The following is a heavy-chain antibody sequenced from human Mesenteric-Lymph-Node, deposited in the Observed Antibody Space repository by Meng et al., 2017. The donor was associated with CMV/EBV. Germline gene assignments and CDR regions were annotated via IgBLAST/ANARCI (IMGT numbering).Heavy chain of an antibody. J-gene: IGHJ4*02. V-gene: IGHV3-23*01. CDR2: ISASGDTT. CDR3: TKRGGIYYGSATYSVVDY. Sequence: FAFGCYAMSWVRQATGKGLEWVSTISASGDTTYYADSVKGRFIISRDNSKSTLYLQMNSLRAEDTAVYYCTKRGGIYYGSATYSVVDYWGQGTLVTVSS. D-gene: IGHD3-10*01. CDR1: FAFGCYA.